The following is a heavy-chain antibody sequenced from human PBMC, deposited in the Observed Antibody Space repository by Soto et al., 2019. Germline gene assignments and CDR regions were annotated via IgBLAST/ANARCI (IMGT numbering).Heavy chain of an antibody. Sequence: VQLVESGGGLVQPGGSLRLSCAASGFTFSNYWMHWVRQVPGKGLVWVSRIDSVGLSTTYADSVKGRFTISRDNAENTLYLQMNSLRAEDTAIYYCARDGFDYDTSGDYFGYWGQGTLVTVSS. V-gene: IGHV3-74*01. CDR1: GFTFSNYW. D-gene: IGHD3-22*01. CDR3: ARDGFDYDTSGDYFGY. J-gene: IGHJ4*02. CDR2: IDSVGLST.